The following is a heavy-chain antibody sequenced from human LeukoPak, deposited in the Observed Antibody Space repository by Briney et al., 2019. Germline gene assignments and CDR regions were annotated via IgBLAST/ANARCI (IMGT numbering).Heavy chain of an antibody. V-gene: IGHV1-2*02. D-gene: IGHD6-13*01. Sequence: SVKVSCKASGYTFTFYYMHWVRQAPGQGLEWMGWINSNSGGTNYAQKFQGRVTMTRDTSISTAYMELSRLRSDDTAVYYCARDPPIAAASGFDYWGQGTLVTVSS. CDR1: GYTFTFYY. CDR2: INSNSGGT. J-gene: IGHJ4*02. CDR3: ARDPPIAAASGFDY.